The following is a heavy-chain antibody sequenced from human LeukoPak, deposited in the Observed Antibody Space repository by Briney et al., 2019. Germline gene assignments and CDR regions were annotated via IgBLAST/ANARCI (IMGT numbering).Heavy chain of an antibody. CDR1: GGSISIYY. Sequence: SETLSLTCTVSGGSISIYYWSWIRQPPGKGLEWIGYIYYSGSTNYNPSLKSRVTISVDTSKNQFSLKLSSVTAADTAVYYCARYSSSSGDYFDYWGQGTLVTVSS. CDR3: ARYSSSSGDYFDY. CDR2: IYYSGST. J-gene: IGHJ4*02. V-gene: IGHV4-59*08. D-gene: IGHD6-6*01.